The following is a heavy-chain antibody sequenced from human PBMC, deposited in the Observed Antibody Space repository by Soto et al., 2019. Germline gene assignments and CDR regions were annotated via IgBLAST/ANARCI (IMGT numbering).Heavy chain of an antibody. D-gene: IGHD2-15*01. CDR3: ARGESVVGDY. J-gene: IGHJ4*02. Sequence: GASVKVSCKASGYTFTSYDMHWVRQAPGQRLEWMGWINAGNGNTKCSQKFQDRVTITRDTSASTAYMELSSLRSEDTAVYYCARGESVVGDYWGQGTLVTVSS. CDR2: INAGNGNT. CDR1: GYTFTSYD. V-gene: IGHV1-3*01.